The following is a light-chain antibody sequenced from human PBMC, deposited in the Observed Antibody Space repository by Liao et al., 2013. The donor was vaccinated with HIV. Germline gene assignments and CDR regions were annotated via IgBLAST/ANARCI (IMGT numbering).Light chain of an antibody. V-gene: IGLV3-1*01. CDR3: QAWDSSTKTVV. J-gene: IGLJ2*01. Sequence: SYELTQPPSVSVSPGQTASITCSGDKLGDKYACWYQQKPGQSPVLVIYQDSKRPSGIPERFSGSNSGNTATLTISGTQAMDEADYYCQAWDSSTKTVVFGGGPS. CDR2: QDS. CDR1: KLGDKY.